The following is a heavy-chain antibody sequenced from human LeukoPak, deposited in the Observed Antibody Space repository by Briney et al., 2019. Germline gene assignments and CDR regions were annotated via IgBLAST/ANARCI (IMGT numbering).Heavy chain of an antibody. CDR1: GFILSTHG. J-gene: IGHJ4*02. CDR3: ARDLSFGSLDF. D-gene: IGHD1-26*01. Sequence: GGSLRLSCAAPGFILSTHGMHWVRQAPGKGLEWVAGMWHDGSREDYEDSVKGRFTISRDTSKNTLNLQMNSLRVEDTAMFYCARDLSFGSLDFGGQGTLVTVSS. CDR2: MWHDGSRE. V-gene: IGHV3-33*01.